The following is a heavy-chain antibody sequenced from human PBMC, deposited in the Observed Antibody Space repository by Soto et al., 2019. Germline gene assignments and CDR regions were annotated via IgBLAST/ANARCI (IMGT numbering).Heavy chain of an antibody. CDR3: ARTPRFYYYMDV. V-gene: IGHV5-51*01. CDR1: GGTFSSYA. Sequence: KVSCKASGGTFSSYAIGWVRQMPGKDLEWMGIIYPGDSDTRYSPSFQGQVTMSVDKSINTAYLQWSSLKASDTAMYYCARTPRFYYYMDVWGKGTTVTVSS. J-gene: IGHJ6*03. CDR2: IYPGDSDT.